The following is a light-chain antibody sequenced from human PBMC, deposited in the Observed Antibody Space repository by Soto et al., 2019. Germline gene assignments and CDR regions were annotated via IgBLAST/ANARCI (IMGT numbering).Light chain of an antibody. CDR2: GAF. J-gene: IGKJ1*01. V-gene: IGKV3-20*01. CDR1: QSISTSS. CDR3: QQYHIHSWT. Sequence: EIVLTQAPVTLSLTPGERATLDCRASQSISTSSLAWYRQKPGQAPRLRIDGAFNRATGIHDRFSGSGSGTDFPLTIRRMQADDFANYYCQQYHIHSWTFGQGTQV.